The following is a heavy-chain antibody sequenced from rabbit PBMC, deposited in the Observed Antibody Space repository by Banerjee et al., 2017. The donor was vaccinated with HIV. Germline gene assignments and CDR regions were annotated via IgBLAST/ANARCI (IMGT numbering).Heavy chain of an antibody. CDR1: VFTISSNYY. CDR2: IDGDSNGRT. V-gene: IGHV1S45*01. D-gene: IGHD3-1*01. CDR3: ARRPGYHGYGGATPNNL. Sequence: QEQLVESGGGLVQPGGSLKLSCKASVFTISSNYYMCWVRQAPGKGLEWIACIDGDSNGRTYYASWAKGRFTISKTSSTTVTLQMTSLTAADTATYFCARRPGYHGYGGATPNNLWGPGTLVTVS. J-gene: IGHJ4*01.